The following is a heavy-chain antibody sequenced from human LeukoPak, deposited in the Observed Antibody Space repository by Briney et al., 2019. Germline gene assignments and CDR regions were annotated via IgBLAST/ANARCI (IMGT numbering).Heavy chain of an antibody. CDR2: IYSGDSDT. J-gene: IGHJ3*02. CDR1: GFTFTDYW. CDR3: ARAAELARGTFDI. V-gene: IGHV5-51*01. D-gene: IGHD3-10*01. Sequence: GESLQISCHGFGFTFTDYWIGWVRPMPGKGREWMGVIYSGDSDTSYSPSFQGQVTISVDDSSRTAYLQWSSLKASDTAMYYCARAAELARGTFDIWGLGTMVTVSS.